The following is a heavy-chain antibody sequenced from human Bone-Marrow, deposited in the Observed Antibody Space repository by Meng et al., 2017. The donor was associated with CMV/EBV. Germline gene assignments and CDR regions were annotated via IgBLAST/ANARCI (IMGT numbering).Heavy chain of an antibody. CDR2: IYYSGST. J-gene: IGHJ6*02. CDR1: GGSISSYY. CDR3: ARDSGVYGMDV. V-gene: IGHV4-59*01. D-gene: IGHD3-10*01. Sequence: GSLRLSCTVSGGSISSYYWSWIRQPPGKGLEWIGYIYYSGSTNYNPSLKSRVTISVDTSKNQFSLKLSSVTAADTAVYYCARDSGVYGMDVWGQGTTDTVSS.